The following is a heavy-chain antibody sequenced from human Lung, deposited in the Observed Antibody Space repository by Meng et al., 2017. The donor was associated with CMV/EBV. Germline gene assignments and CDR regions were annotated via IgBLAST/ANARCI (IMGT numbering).Heavy chain of an antibody. D-gene: IGHD2-2*02. CDR1: GGTFSSYA. CDR2: IIPIFGTA. CDR3: ASKAGVVPAAIPVYYYYGMDF. J-gene: IGHJ6*01. Sequence: SXXVSXKASGGTFSSYAISWGRQAPGQGLEWMGGIIPIFGTANYAQKFQGRVTITTDESTSTAYMELISLRAEDKAVYYCASKAGVVPAAIPVYYYYGMDFXGQGXTVTVSS. V-gene: IGHV1-69*05.